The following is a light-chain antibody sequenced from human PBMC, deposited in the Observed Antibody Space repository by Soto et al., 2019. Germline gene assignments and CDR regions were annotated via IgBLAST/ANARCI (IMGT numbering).Light chain of an antibody. CDR2: EVN. CDR1: SSDIGVYNY. V-gene: IGLV2-14*01. CDR3: SSYTTSNTYV. Sequence: QSALTQHASVSGSPGQSITFSCTGTSSDIGVYNYVSWYQQHPGKAPKLMIYEVNNRPSGVSNRFSGSKSGNTASLTISGLQAEDEADYYCSSYTTSNTYVLGTGTKVTVL. J-gene: IGLJ1*01.